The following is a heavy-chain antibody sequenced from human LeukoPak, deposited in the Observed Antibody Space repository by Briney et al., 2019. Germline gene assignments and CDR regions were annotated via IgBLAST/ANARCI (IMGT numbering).Heavy chain of an antibody. D-gene: IGHD4-17*01. CDR2: INPNSGGT. CDR1: GYTFTVYY. V-gene: IGHV1-2*02. J-gene: IGHJ5*02. Sequence: GASVNVSYKASGYTFTVYYMHWVRQAPGQGGEWMGWINPNSGGTNYAQKFQGRVTITRDTAISTAYMELSSLRSEDTAVYYCATAHYGDYVGIDWFDPWGQGTLVTVSS. CDR3: ATAHYGDYVGIDWFDP.